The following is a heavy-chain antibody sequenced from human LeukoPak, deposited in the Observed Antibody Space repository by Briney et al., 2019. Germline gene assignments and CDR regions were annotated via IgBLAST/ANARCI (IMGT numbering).Heavy chain of an antibody. V-gene: IGHV3-72*01. Sequence: GGSLRLSCAASGFTFSDHYMDWVRQAPGKGLEWVGRIRNKANSYNTEYAASVKGRFTISRDDPKNLLYLQMNSLRAEDTAVYYCASSDCSSTSCHDYWGQGTLVTVSS. D-gene: IGHD2-2*01. CDR1: GFTFSDHY. CDR2: IRNKANSYNT. J-gene: IGHJ4*02. CDR3: ASSDCSSTSCHDY.